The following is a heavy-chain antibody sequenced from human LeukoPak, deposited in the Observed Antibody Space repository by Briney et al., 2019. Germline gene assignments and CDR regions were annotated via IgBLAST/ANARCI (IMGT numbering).Heavy chain of an antibody. CDR1: GFTFSSYA. CDR3: AKDRYCSSTSCYRPYYFDY. D-gene: IGHD2-2*01. J-gene: IGHJ4*02. Sequence: AGGSLRLSCAASGFTFSSYAMSWVRQAPGKGLEWVSAISGSGGSTYYADSVKGRFTISRDNSKNTLYLQMNSLRAEDTAVYCCAKDRYCSSTSCYRPYYFDYWGQGTLVTVSS. V-gene: IGHV3-23*01. CDR2: ISGSGGST.